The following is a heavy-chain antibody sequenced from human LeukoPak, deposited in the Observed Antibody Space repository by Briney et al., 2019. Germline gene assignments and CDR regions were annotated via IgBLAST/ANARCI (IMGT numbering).Heavy chain of an antibody. CDR1: GFTFSGSA. CDR3: RAAADLNDY. V-gene: IGHV3-73*01. CDR2: IRSKADSYTT. Sequence: GGSLKLSCAASGFTFSGSAMHWVRQASGKGLEWLGRIRSKADSYTTAYAASVKGRFIVSRDDSKNTAYLQMNSLRTEDTAVYYCRAAADLNDYWGQGTLVTVSS. D-gene: IGHD6-13*01. J-gene: IGHJ4*02.